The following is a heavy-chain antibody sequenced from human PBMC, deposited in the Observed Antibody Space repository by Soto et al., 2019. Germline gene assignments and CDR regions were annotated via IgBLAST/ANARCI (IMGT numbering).Heavy chain of an antibody. CDR3: ARMSKYCSSTSCRLGY. V-gene: IGHV5-10-1*01. CDR1: GYSFTSYW. CDR2: IDPSDSYT. Sequence: LKISCKGSGYSFTSYWISWVRQMPGKGLEWMGRIDPSDSYTNYSPSFQGHVTISADKSISTAYLQWSSLKASDTAMYYCARMSKYCSSTSCRLGYWGQGTLVTVPQ. J-gene: IGHJ4*02. D-gene: IGHD2-2*01.